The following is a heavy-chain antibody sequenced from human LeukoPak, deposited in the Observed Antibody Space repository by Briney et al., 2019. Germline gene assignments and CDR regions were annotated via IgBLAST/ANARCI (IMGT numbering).Heavy chain of an antibody. CDR1: GFTFSSYW. Sequence: QPGGSLRLSCAASGFTFSSYWMHWVRQAPGKGLVWVSRINSDGSSTSYADSVKDRFTISRDNAKNTLYLQMNSLRAEDTAVYYCARGVGYCSSTSCYWWFDPWGQGTLVTVSS. D-gene: IGHD2-2*01. CDR3: ARGVGYCSSTSCYWWFDP. CDR2: INSDGSST. J-gene: IGHJ5*02. V-gene: IGHV3-74*01.